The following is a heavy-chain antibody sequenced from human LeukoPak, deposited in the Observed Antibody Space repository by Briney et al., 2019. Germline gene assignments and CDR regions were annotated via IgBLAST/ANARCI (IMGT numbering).Heavy chain of an antibody. J-gene: IGHJ4*02. CDR3: AKLDRRVPLIAVAPGGPDY. CDR1: GFTLSDYY. Sequence: GGSLRLSCAASGFTLSDYYMSWIRQAPGKGLERLSYISSSGSIIQYADSVKGRFTVSRDNAKNSLFLQMNSLRAEDTAVYYCAKLDRRVPLIAVAPGGPDYWGQGTLVTVSS. D-gene: IGHD6-19*01. V-gene: IGHV3-11*01. CDR2: ISSSGSII.